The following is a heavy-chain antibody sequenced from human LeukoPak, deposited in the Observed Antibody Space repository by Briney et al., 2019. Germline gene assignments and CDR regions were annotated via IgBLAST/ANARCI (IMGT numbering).Heavy chain of an antibody. Sequence: ASVKVSCKASGYSFTGYYMHWVRQAPGQGLEWMGWINPYNGHTNYAQKLQGRVTVTTDTSTSTAYMELRSLRSDDTAVYYCARNKEGKSLDYWGQGTLVTVSS. V-gene: IGHV1-18*04. CDR1: GYSFTGYY. CDR3: ARNKEGKSLDY. J-gene: IGHJ4*02. CDR2: INPYNGHT.